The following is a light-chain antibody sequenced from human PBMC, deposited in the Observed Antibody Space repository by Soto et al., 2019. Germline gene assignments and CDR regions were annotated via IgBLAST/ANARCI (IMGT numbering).Light chain of an antibody. V-gene: IGLV1-40*01. CDR1: SSNIGAGYD. CDR2: GNS. CDR3: QSYDSSLSGVV. Sequence: QAVVTQPPSVSGAAGQGVTISCTGSSSNIGAGYDVHWYQQLPGTAPKLLIYGNSNRPSGVPDRFSGSKSGTSASLAITGLHAEDEADYYCQSYDSSLSGVVFGGGTQLTVL. J-gene: IGLJ2*01.